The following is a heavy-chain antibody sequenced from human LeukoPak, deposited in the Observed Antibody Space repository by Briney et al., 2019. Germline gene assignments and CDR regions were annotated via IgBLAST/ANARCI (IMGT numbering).Heavy chain of an antibody. CDR3: ARGGYSGYDRDAFDI. J-gene: IGHJ3*02. Sequence: GGSLRLSCAASGFTVSSNYMSWVRQAPGKGLEWVSVIYSDDSTYYADSVKGRFTISRHNSKSTLYLQMNSLRAEDTAVYYCARGGYSGYDRDAFDIWGQGTMVTVSS. CDR2: IYSDDST. D-gene: IGHD5-12*01. V-gene: IGHV3-53*04. CDR1: GFTVSSNY.